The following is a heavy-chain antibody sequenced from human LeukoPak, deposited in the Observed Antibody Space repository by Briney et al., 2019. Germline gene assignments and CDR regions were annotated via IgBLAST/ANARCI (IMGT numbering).Heavy chain of an antibody. V-gene: IGHV1-2*02. Sequence: GASVKVSCKASGYTFTGYYMHWVRQAPGQGLEWMGWINPNSGGTNYAQKLQGRVTMTTDTSTSTAYMELRSLRSDDTAVYYCARGSYDSSGNYYFDYWGQGTLVTVSS. CDR2: INPNSGGT. CDR1: GYTFTGYY. CDR3: ARGSYDSSGNYYFDY. D-gene: IGHD3-22*01. J-gene: IGHJ4*02.